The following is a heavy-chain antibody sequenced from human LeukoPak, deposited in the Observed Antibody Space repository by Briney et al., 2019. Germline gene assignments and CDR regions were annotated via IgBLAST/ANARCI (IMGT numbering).Heavy chain of an antibody. D-gene: IGHD6-13*01. CDR1: GFTFDDYA. Sequence: GRFLRLSCAASGFTFDDYAMHWVRQAPGKGLEWVSGISWNSGSIGYADSVKGRFTISRDNAKNSLYLQMNSLRAEDTALYYCAKDPSSSWYTGYYMDVWGKGTTVTVSS. J-gene: IGHJ6*03. CDR3: AKDPSSSWYTGYYMDV. V-gene: IGHV3-9*01. CDR2: ISWNSGSI.